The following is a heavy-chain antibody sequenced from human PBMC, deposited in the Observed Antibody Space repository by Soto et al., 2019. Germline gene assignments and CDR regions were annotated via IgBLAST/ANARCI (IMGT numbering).Heavy chain of an antibody. CDR1: GFTFSSSA. V-gene: IGHV1-58*01. CDR3: AADPLLWSPPRYYYYGMDV. CDR2: IDVGSANA. D-gene: IGHD3-10*01. J-gene: IGHJ6*02. Sequence: ASVKVSCKTSGFTFSSSAVHWVRQARGHRLQWIGWIDVGSANANYAQMLQERVTISRDMSTSTAYMELSSLRPEDTAVYYCAADPLLWSPPRYYYYGMDVWGQGTTVTVSS.